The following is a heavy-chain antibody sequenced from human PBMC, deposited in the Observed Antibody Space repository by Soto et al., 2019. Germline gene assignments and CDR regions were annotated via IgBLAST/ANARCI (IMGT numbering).Heavy chain of an antibody. Sequence: GGSLRLSCAASKISFSDYSMNWVRQAPGKGLEWISYISSSSSYIYYADSVKGRFTISRDNAKNSLYLQMNSLRAEDTAVYYCARKAVADLDYWGQGTLVTVSS. J-gene: IGHJ4*02. D-gene: IGHD6-19*01. V-gene: IGHV3-21*05. CDR3: ARKAVADLDY. CDR1: KISFSDYS. CDR2: ISSSSSYI.